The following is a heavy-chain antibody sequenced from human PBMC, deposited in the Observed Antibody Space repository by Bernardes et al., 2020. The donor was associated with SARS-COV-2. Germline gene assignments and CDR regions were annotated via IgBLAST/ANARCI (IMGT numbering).Heavy chain of an antibody. D-gene: IGHD3-22*01. CDR1: GGSISSNNHY. Sequence: SETLSLTCTVSGGSISSNNHYWGWIRQPPGKVLEWIGSIHYTGTTYYIPSLTSRITISVDTSKNRYSLKLTSVTAADTAVYYCARDSGHFEVDYWGQGVLVTVSS. CDR2: IHYTGTT. CDR3: ARDSGHFEVDY. V-gene: IGHV4-39*01. J-gene: IGHJ4*02.